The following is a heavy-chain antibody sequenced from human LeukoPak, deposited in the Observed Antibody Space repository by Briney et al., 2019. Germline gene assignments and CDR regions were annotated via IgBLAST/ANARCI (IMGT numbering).Heavy chain of an antibody. CDR3: ARTVVVAATGSKSAFDI. V-gene: IGHV3-33*01. D-gene: IGHD2-15*01. CDR2: IWYDGSNK. J-gene: IGHJ3*02. Sequence: PGGSLRLSCAASGFTFSSYGMHWVRQAPGKGLEWVAVIWYDGSNKYYADSVKGRFTISRDNSKNTLYLQMNSLRAEDTAVYYCARTVVVAATGSKSAFDIWGQGTMVTVSS. CDR1: GFTFSSYG.